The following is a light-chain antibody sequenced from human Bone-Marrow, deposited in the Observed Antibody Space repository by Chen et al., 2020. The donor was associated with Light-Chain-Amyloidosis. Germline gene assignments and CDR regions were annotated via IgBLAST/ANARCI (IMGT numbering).Light chain of an antibody. V-gene: IGLV3-25*03. CDR3: QSADSSGTYEVI. CDR2: RDT. CDR1: DLPTKY. Sequence: SYELTQPPSVSVSPGQTARFTCSGNDLPTKYAHWYQQKPGQAPVLVIHRDTERPWGISERFSGSSSGTTATLTISGVQAEDEADYHCQSADSSGTYEVIFGGGTKLTVL. J-gene: IGLJ2*01.